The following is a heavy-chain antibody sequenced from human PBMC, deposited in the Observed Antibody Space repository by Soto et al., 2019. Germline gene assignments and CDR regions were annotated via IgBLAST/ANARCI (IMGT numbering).Heavy chain of an antibody. V-gene: IGHV3-33*01. CDR3: ARVDPLHAFDY. D-gene: IGHD2-2*03. CDR2: IWYDGSNK. J-gene: IGHJ4*02. Sequence: QVQLVESGGGVVQPGRSLRLSCAASGFTFSSYGMHWVRQAPGKGLEWVAVIWYDGSNKYYADSVKGRFTISRDNSKNTLYLQMNSLRAEDTAVYYCARVDPLHAFDYWGQGTLVTVSS. CDR1: GFTFSSYG.